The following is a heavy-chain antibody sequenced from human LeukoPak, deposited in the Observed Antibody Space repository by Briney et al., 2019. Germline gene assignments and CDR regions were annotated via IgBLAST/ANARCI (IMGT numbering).Heavy chain of an antibody. D-gene: IGHD3-10*01. Sequence: GGSLRLSCAASGFTFSSYAMSWVRQAPGKGLEWVSAISGSGGSTYYADSVKGRFTISRDNSKNTLYLQMQSRRGEDTAVYYCAKEPLWFGESLDYWGQGTLVTVSS. J-gene: IGHJ4*02. V-gene: IGHV3-23*01. CDR2: ISGSGGST. CDR1: GFTFSSYA. CDR3: AKEPLWFGESLDY.